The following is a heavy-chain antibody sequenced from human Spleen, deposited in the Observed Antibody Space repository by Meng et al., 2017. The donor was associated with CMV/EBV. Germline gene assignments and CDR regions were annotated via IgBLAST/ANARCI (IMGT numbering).Heavy chain of an antibody. J-gene: IGHJ6*02. CDR1: GFTFGDHA. D-gene: IGHD3-3*01. CDR2: IRTKSYGGTT. CDR3: AGEIIRGDYDFWSASPNFFYGMDV. V-gene: IGHV3-49*04. Sequence: GESLKISCTASGFTFGDHAMTWVRQAHGKGLEWVGSIRTKSYGGTTDYAASVMGRFSISRDDSKSTAYLQMNSLKTEDTAVYYCAGEIIRGDYDFWSASPNFFYGMDVWGQGSTVTVSS.